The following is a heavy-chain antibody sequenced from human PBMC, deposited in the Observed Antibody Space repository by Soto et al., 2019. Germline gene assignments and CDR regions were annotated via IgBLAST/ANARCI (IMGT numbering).Heavy chain of an antibody. CDR3: TTTQSGNYVPPCFDY. D-gene: IGHD1-7*01. V-gene: IGHV3-15*01. J-gene: IGHJ4*02. Sequence: GGSLRLSCAASGFTFSNAWMSWVRQAPGKGLEWVGRIKSKTDGGTTDYAAPVKGRFTISRDDSKNTLYLQMNSLKTEDTAVYYCTTTQSGNYVPPCFDYWGQGTLVTVSS. CDR1: GFTFSNAW. CDR2: IKSKTDGGTT.